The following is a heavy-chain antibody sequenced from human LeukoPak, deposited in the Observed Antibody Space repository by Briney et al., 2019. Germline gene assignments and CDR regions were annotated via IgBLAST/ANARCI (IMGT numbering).Heavy chain of an antibody. CDR1: GGTFSSYA. CDR2: NIPIFGTA. Sequence: ASVKVSCKASGGTFSSYAISWVRQAPGQGLEWMGGNIPIFGTANYAQKFQGRVTITADESTSTAYMELSSLRSEDAAVYYCARSGIQLWLYQKYYFDYWGQGTLVTVSS. D-gene: IGHD5-18*01. CDR3: ARSGIQLWLYQKYYFDY. V-gene: IGHV1-69*13. J-gene: IGHJ4*02.